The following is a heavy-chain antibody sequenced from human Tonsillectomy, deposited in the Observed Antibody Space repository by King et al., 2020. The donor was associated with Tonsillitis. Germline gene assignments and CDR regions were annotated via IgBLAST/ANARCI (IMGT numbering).Heavy chain of an antibody. CDR3: ARAGGIVLMVYAIFY. J-gene: IGHJ4*02. V-gene: IGHV1-46*03. CDR2: INPSGGST. CDR1: GYTFTSYY. Sequence: VQLVQSGAEVKKPGASVKVSCKASGYTFTSYYMHWVRQAPGQGLEWMGIINPSGGSTSYAQKFQDRVTMTRDTSTSTVYMELSSLRSEDTAVYYCARAGGIVLMVYAIFYWGQGTLVTVSS. D-gene: IGHD2-8*01.